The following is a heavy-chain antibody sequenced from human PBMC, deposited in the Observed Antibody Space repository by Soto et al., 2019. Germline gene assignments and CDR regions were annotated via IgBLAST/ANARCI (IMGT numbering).Heavy chain of an antibody. J-gene: IGHJ6*02. V-gene: IGHV3-30*18. Sequence: PGGSLRLSCAASGFTFSSYGMHWVRQAPGKGLEWVAVISYDGSNKYYADSVKGRFTISRDNSKNTLYLQMNSLRAEDTAVYYCAKEHPSYVGGSYRYYYYGMDVWGQGTTVTVSS. CDR3: AKEHPSYVGGSYRYYYYGMDV. D-gene: IGHD3-16*02. CDR1: GFTFSSYG. CDR2: ISYDGSNK.